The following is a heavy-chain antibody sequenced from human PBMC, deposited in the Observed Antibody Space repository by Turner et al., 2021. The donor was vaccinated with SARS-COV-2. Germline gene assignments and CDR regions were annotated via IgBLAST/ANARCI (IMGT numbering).Heavy chain of an antibody. CDR3: AKGYKGRVNWFDP. Sequence: QVQLVQSGAAVTQPGASVSVSCKISGYTFTELSMYWVRKGPGKGLERMGSVDTEDGETIYAQNIKGRDTMTEETSTDTAYMELGSMRSEDRAGYFCAKGYKGRVNWFDPWGQGTLVTVSS. J-gene: IGHJ5*02. CDR2: VDTEDGET. D-gene: IGHD5-18*01. CDR1: GYTFTELS. V-gene: IGHV1-24*01.